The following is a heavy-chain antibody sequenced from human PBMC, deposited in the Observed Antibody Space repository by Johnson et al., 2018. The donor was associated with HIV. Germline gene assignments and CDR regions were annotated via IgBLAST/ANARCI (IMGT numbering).Heavy chain of an antibody. J-gene: IGHJ3*02. Sequence: QVQLVESGGGAVQPGKSLRLACAASGFTFSGYGMHWVRQAPGKGLEWVAVISYDGSNKYYADSMTGRSTISRDNTKNPLYLQMNSLRAEDTAVYYCAKVGERYYDSRGYDAFDIWGQGTMVTVSS. CDR1: GFTFSGYG. CDR3: AKVGERYYDSRGYDAFDI. V-gene: IGHV3-30*18. D-gene: IGHD3-22*01. CDR2: ISYDGSNK.